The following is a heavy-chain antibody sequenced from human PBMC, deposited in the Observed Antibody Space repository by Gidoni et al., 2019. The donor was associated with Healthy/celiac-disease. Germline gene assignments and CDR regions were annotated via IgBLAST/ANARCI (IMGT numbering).Heavy chain of an antibody. Sequence: QVQLVQSGAEVKKPGASVKVSCKASGYTFTSYGISWVRQAPGQGLEWMGWISAYNGNTNYAQKLQGRVTMTTDTSTSTAYMELRSLRSDDTAVYYCARDTVPWVITTSLDFDYWGQGTLVTVSS. J-gene: IGHJ4*02. D-gene: IGHD3-22*01. CDR3: ARDTVPWVITTSLDFDY. CDR2: ISAYNGNT. V-gene: IGHV1-18*04. CDR1: GYTFTSYG.